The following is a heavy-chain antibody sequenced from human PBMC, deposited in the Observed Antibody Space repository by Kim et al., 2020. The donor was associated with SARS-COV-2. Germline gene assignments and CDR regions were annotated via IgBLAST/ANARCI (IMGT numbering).Heavy chain of an antibody. CDR3: ARSPRRSTSTSSYYMDV. Sequence: GGSLRLSCAASGFTFSNYAIQWVRQAPGKGLEWVAAIWFDGSDKYYADSVKGRFTISRDNSKNTLYLQMNSLRAEDTAVYSCARSPRRSTSTSSYYMDVWGKGTTVTVSS. V-gene: IGHV3-33*01. CDR1: GFTFSNYA. D-gene: IGHD2-2*01. CDR2: IWFDGSDK. J-gene: IGHJ6*03.